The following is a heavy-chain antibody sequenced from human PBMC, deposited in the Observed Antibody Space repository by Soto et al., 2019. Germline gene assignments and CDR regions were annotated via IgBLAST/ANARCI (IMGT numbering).Heavy chain of an antibody. V-gene: IGHV1-69*02. CDR3: ARGPLVVLNYFES. CDR1: GGTFRNYP. CDR2: IFPLTDIP. Sequence: QFQLVQSGTEVKKPGSSVKVSCKASGGTFRNYPINWVRQAPGQGLEWMGSIFPLTDIPDYAQNFQARLTISADKSTSTAYMELSSLTSDDTAMYFCARGPLVVLNYFESWGQGTLVTVSS. J-gene: IGHJ4*02.